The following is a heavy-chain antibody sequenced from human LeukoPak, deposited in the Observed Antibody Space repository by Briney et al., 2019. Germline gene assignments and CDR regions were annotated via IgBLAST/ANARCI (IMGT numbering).Heavy chain of an antibody. D-gene: IGHD3-10*01. CDR3: ARGVKGLRGAFDI. CDR2: IYYSGST. J-gene: IGHJ3*02. V-gene: IGHV4-31*03. CDR1: GGSISSGVYY. Sequence: SETLSLTCTVSGGSISSGVYYWSWIRQHPRKRLEWFGYIYYSGSTYSNPSLKSRLTMSVDISKNQFSLKLSSVTAADTAVYYCARGVKGLRGAFDIWGQGTMVTVSS.